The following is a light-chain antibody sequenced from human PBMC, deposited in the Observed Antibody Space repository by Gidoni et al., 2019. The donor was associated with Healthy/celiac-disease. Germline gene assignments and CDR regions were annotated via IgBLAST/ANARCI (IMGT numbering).Light chain of an antibody. Sequence: DIHLTQSPSSLSASVGSRVTITCRARQSISSYLNWYQQKPGKAPKLLIYAASSLQSGVPSRFSGSGSGTDFTITISSLQPEDFATYYCQQSYSTRWTFGQGTKVEIK. CDR3: QQSYSTRWT. CDR2: AAS. J-gene: IGKJ1*01. V-gene: IGKV1-39*01. CDR1: QSISSY.